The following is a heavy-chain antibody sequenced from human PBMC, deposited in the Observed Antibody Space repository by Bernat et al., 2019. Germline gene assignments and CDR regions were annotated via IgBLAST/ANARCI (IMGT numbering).Heavy chain of an antibody. J-gene: IGHJ4*02. CDR2: IIPIFGTA. V-gene: IGHV1-69*06. CDR1: GGTFSSYA. D-gene: IGHD3-22*01. CDR3: ARRDDSSGYLRSGKYYVDY. Sequence: QVQLVQSGAEVKKPGSSVKVSCKASGGTFSSYAISWVRQAPGQGLEWMGGIIPIFGTANYAQKFQGRVTITADKSTSTAYMELSSLRSEDTAVYYCARRDDSSGYLRSGKYYVDYWGQGTLVTVSS.